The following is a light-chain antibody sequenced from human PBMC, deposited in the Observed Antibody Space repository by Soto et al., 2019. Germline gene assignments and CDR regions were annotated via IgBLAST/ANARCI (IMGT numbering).Light chain of an antibody. CDR2: KAS. CDR3: QQYDTYWT. J-gene: IGKJ1*01. Sequence: DIQMTQSPSTLSASVGDRVTITCRASQNINTWLAWYQQKPGKAPNLLIYKASTLESGVPSRFSGSGSGTEFTLTISSLQPADFATYYCQQYDTYWTFXPGTKVDIK. V-gene: IGKV1-5*03. CDR1: QNINTW.